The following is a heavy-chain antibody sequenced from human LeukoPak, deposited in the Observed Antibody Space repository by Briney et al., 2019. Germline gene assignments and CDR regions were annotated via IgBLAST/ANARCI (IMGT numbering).Heavy chain of an antibody. V-gene: IGHV1-69*05. Sequence: ASVKVSCKASGGTFSSYAISWVRQAPGQGLQWMGRIIPSFGTANYAQKFQGRVTITTDESTSTAYMELSSLRSEDTAVYYCARELHTSEAFDIWGQGTMVTVSS. CDR1: GGTFSSYA. D-gene: IGHD5-18*01. CDR3: ARELHTSEAFDI. CDR2: IIPSFGTA. J-gene: IGHJ3*02.